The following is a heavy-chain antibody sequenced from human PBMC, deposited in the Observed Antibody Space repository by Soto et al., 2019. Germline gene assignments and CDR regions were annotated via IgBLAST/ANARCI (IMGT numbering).Heavy chain of an antibody. V-gene: IGHV4-39*01. Sequence: QLQLQESGPGLVKPSETLSLTCTVSGGSISSSSYYWGWIRQPPGKGLEWIGSIYYSGSTYYNPFLTCRXXIXVXXSKHQFARKLSSVTAADTAVYYCARQYIAAAGNDYWGQGTLVTVSS. D-gene: IGHD6-13*01. CDR2: IYYSGST. CDR3: ARQYIAAAGNDY. CDR1: GGSISSSSYY. J-gene: IGHJ4*02.